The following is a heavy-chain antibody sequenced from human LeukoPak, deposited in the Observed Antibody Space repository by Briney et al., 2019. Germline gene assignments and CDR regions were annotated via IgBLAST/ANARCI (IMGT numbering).Heavy chain of an antibody. CDR3: STGYGGGWYSDTGDY. CDR1: GITFTNAW. CDR2: IKSKTFDGTT. D-gene: IGHD6-19*01. Sequence: GESLRLSCAAYGITFTNAWMSWVRQAPGKGLEWIGLIKSKTFDGTTDYAAPVTGRFTISRDDSRDTVYLQMDRLTTEDTGVYYCSTGYGGGWYSDTGDYWGQGTLVNVSP. J-gene: IGHJ4*02. V-gene: IGHV3-15*01.